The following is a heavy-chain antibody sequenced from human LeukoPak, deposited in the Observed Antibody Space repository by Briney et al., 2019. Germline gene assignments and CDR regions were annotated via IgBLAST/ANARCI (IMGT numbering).Heavy chain of an antibody. J-gene: IGHJ4*02. CDR3: ARGGTGWSSYFDY. CDR2: VNSDGSNT. CDR1: GFTFSSYW. V-gene: IGHV3-74*01. D-gene: IGHD6-19*01. Sequence: GGSLRLSCAASGFTFSSYWMHWVRQATGKGLVWVSRVNSDGSNTIYADSVKGRFTFSRDNAKNTLYLQMNSLRAEDTAVYYCARGGTGWSSYFDYWGQGTLVTVSS.